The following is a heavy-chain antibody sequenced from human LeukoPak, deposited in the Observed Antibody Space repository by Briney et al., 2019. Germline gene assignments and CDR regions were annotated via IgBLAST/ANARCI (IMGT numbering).Heavy chain of an antibody. Sequence: QPGGSLRLSCASSGFTFSSYARIWVRQAPGRGLELVSVISGNGDTTYYADPVKGRFTISRDNSRNTVYLQMNSLSRDDTAVYYCVKDVNWSTYWGQGTLVTVSS. CDR2: ISGNGDTT. CDR3: VKDVNWSTY. V-gene: IGHV3-23*01. J-gene: IGHJ4*02. D-gene: IGHD1-1*01. CDR1: GFTFSSYA.